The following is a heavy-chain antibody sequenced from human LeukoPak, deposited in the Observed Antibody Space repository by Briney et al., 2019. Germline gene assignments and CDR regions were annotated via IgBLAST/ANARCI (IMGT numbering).Heavy chain of an antibody. V-gene: IGHV3-30*04. D-gene: IGHD3-10*01. CDR1: GFTFSSYA. CDR3: ARDSNKVRGVIKY. J-gene: IGHJ4*02. CDR2: ISYDGSNK. Sequence: GGSLRLSCAASGFTFSSYAMHWVRQAPGKGLEWVAVISYDGSNKYYADSVKGRFTISRDNSKNTLYLQMNSLRAEDTAVYYCARDSNKVRGVIKYWGQGTLVTVSS.